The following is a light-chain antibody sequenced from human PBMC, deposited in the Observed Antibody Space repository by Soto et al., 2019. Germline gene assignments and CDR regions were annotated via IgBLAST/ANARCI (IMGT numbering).Light chain of an antibody. V-gene: IGLV2-14*01. Sequence: QSALTQPASVSGSPGESITISCTGTSSDIGGYNYVSWFQQRPGKAPKLMIYQVNNRPSGVSIRFSGSKSGSTASLTISGLQAEDEADYDCVSYTSTNTPYVFGTGTKLTVL. CDR1: SSDIGGYNY. J-gene: IGLJ1*01. CDR2: QVN. CDR3: VSYTSTNTPYV.